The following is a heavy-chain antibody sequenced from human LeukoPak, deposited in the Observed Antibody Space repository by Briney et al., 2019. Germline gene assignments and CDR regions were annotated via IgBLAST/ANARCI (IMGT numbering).Heavy chain of an antibody. J-gene: IGHJ4*02. D-gene: IGHD2-2*02. V-gene: IGHV3-74*01. CDR3: ARGRGSCTSSSCYIDY. CDR2: INTDESST. Sequence: PGGSLRLSCAASGFTFSSYWIHWVRQAPGKGLVWVSRINTDESSTSYADSVKGRFTISRDNAKNTPYLQMNSLRVEDTAVYYCARGRGSCTSSSCYIDYWGQGTLVTVSS. CDR1: GFTFSSYW.